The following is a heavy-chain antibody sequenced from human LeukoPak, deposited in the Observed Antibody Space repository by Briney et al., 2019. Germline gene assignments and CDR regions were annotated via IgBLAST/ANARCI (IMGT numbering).Heavy chain of an antibody. J-gene: IGHJ4*02. CDR3: ARGNILSGYCFDF. V-gene: IGHV4-34*01. CDR1: GGSITGYY. CDR2: IHYTGAT. D-gene: IGHD3-9*01. Sequence: SETLSLTCAVYGGSITGYYWSWIRQPPGKGLEWVGEIHYTGATSYNPSLKSRATISIDTSKNQVSLKLSSVTAADTAVYYCARGNILSGYCFDFWGQGALVTVSS.